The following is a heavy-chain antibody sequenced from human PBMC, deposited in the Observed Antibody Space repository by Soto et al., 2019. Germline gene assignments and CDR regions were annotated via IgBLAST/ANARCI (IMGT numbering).Heavy chain of an antibody. CDR1: GYTFTGYY. CDR3: AGGIGQTGTTNDFDY. Sequence: QVQLVQSGAEVKKPGASVKVSCKASGYTFTGYYMHWVRQAPGQGLEWMGWINPNSGGTDYAQKFHGRVTMTRDTSISTAYMELSRLRSDDTAVYYCAGGIGQTGTTNDFDYWGQGTLVTVSS. D-gene: IGHD1-7*01. CDR2: INPNSGGT. V-gene: IGHV1-2*02. J-gene: IGHJ4*02.